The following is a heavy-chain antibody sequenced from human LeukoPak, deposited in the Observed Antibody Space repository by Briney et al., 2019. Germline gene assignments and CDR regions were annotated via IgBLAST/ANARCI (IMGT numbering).Heavy chain of an antibody. J-gene: IGHJ4*02. CDR1: GGTFSSYA. Sequence: ASVKVSCKSSGGTFSSYAICWVRQAPGHGVEGMGRIIPIRGIGNYAQKFQGRVTITANDATSTASMELCSLRSEDTAVHHCAALAAYGPRFDYWCQGTLVTVSS. CDR2: IIPIRGIG. CDR3: AALAAYGPRFDY. V-gene: IGHV1-69*04. D-gene: IGHD2-21*01.